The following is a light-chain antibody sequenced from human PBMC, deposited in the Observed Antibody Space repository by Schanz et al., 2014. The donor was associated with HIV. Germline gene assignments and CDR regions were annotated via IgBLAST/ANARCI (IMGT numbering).Light chain of an antibody. CDR1: SSNIGSNT. CDR2: SNS. V-gene: IGLV1-44*01. Sequence: QSVLTQPPSASGTPGQRVTISCSGSSSNIGSNTVNWYQQLPGTAPQLLIYSNSQRPSGVPDRFSGSKSGNTASLTISGLQAEDEADYYCSSYAGSTNYVFGTGTKLTVL. CDR3: SSYAGSTNYV. J-gene: IGLJ1*01.